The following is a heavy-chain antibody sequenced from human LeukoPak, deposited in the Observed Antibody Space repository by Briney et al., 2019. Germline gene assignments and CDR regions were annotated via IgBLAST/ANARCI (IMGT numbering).Heavy chain of an antibody. Sequence: GASVKVSCKASGYTFTSYIISWVRQAPGQGLEWMGRINPNSGGTNYAQKFQGRVTMTRDTSISTAYMELSRLRSDDTAVYYCARVQEGPYSSSSEYWGQGTLVTVSS. J-gene: IGHJ4*02. CDR2: INPNSGGT. D-gene: IGHD6-6*01. CDR1: GYTFTSYI. V-gene: IGHV1-2*06. CDR3: ARVQEGPYSSSSEY.